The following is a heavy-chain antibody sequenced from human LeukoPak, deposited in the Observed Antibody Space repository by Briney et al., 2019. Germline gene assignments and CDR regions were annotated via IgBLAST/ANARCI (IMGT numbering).Heavy chain of an antibody. D-gene: IGHD6-13*01. V-gene: IGHV3-11*04. CDR3: ARSIAAAKHDY. J-gene: IGHJ4*02. CDR2: ISGSGNTI. CDR1: EFTFSDYF. Sequence: PGGSLRLSCAASEFTFSDYFMSWIRQAPGKGLECISYISGSGNTINYADSVKGRFTISRDNAKNSLYLQMNSLRAEDTAIYYCARSIAAAKHDYWGQGTLVTVSS.